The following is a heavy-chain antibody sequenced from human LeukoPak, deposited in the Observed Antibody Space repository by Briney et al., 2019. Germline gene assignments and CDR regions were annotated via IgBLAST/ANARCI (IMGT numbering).Heavy chain of an antibody. J-gene: IGHJ4*02. CDR3: VRARRGPLARYFDY. CDR2: INHSGST. V-gene: IGHV4-34*01. Sequence: SETLSLTCAVYGGSFSGYYWSWIRQPPGKGLEWIGEINHSGSTNYNPSLKSRVTISVDTSKNQFSLKLSSVTAADTAVYYCVRARRGPLARYFDYWGQGTLVTVSS. CDR1: GGSFSGYY. D-gene: IGHD2-15*01.